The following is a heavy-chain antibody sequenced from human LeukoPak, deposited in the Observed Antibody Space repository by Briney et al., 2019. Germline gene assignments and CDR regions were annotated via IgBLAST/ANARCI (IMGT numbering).Heavy chain of an antibody. Sequence: GGSLRLSCAASGFTFSNKWMGWVRQAPGKGLEWVGRIKLTSDGGPSDYAAPVKGRFIVSRDDSQNTLYLQMNSLKTEDTGFYYCTTDPPGPYWGQGTLVTVSS. CDR2: IKLTSDGGPS. J-gene: IGHJ4*02. V-gene: IGHV3-15*01. CDR3: TTDPPGPY. CDR1: GFTFSNKW.